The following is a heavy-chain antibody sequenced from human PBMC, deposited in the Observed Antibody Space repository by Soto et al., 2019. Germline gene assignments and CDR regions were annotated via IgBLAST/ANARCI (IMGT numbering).Heavy chain of an antibody. D-gene: IGHD3-22*01. V-gene: IGHV1-18*01. CDR1: GYSFTTYG. CDR3: ARPYDSSQSPRFDY. J-gene: IGHJ4*02. Sequence: AASVKVSCKASGYSFTTYGIFWVRQAPGQGLEWMGWISPYNGKTNYAQNLQGRVSMTTDTSTTTAYMELRSLRSDDTAVYYCARPYDSSQSPRFDYWGQGTLVTV. CDR2: ISPYNGKT.